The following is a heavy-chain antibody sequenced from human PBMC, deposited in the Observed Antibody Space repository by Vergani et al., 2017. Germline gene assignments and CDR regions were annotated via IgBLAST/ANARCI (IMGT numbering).Heavy chain of an antibody. CDR3: ARTASSTWYFDY. Sequence: QVQLQESGPGLVKPSQTLSLTCTVSGGSISSGGYHWSWIRQHPGKGLEWIGYIYPGDSDTRYSPSFQGQVTISADKSISTAYLQWSSLKASDTAIYYCARTASSTWYFDYWGQGTLVTVS. CDR1: GGSISSGGYH. J-gene: IGHJ4*02. CDR2: IYPGDSDT. D-gene: IGHD6-13*01. V-gene: IGHV4-31*01.